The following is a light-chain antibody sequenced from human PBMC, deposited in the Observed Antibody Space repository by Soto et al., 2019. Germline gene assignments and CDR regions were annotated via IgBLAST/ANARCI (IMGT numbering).Light chain of an antibody. J-gene: IGKJ1*01. Sequence: ILMTQSPATLSVSPGERATLSCRASQSVSNNLAWYQQKPGQAPGLLIYDASTRSTGIPTRFRGSGSGTEFTLTISGLQSEDFAVYYCQQYNNCPPWTFGQGTKVEIK. CDR3: QQYNNCPPWT. V-gene: IGKV3-15*01. CDR2: DAS. CDR1: QSVSNN.